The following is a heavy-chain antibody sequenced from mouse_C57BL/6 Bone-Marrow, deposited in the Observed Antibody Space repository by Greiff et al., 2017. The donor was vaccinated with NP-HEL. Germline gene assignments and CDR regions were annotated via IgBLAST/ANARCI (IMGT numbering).Heavy chain of an antibody. CDR1: GYAFSSSW. CDR3: ARLYYYGSSYWYFDV. V-gene: IGHV1-82*01. CDR2: IYPGDGDT. Sequence: VQVVESGPELVKPGASVKISCKASGYAFSSSWMNWVKQRPGKGLEWIGRIYPGDGDTNYNGKFKGKATLTADKSSSTAYMQLSSLTSEDSAVYFCARLYYYGSSYWYFDVWGTGTTVTVSS. D-gene: IGHD1-1*01. J-gene: IGHJ1*03.